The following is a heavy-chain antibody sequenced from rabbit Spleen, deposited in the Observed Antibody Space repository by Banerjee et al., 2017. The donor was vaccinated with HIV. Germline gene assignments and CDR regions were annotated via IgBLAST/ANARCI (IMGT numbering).Heavy chain of an antibody. D-gene: IGHD1-1*01. CDR1: GFSFSSGYF. CDR2: IYTGSSGNT. Sequence: QEQLVEYGGDLVKPGASLTLTCKASGFSFSSGYFMCWVRQAPGKGPEWIACIYTGSSGNTYYASWAKGRFTISKTSSTAVALQMTSLTAADTATYFCARDIDGTDYIDRLNLWGPGTLVTVS. V-gene: IGHV1S45*01. J-gene: IGHJ3*01. CDR3: ARDIDGTDYIDRLNL.